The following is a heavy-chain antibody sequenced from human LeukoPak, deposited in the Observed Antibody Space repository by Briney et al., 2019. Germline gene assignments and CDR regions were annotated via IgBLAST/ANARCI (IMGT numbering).Heavy chain of an antibody. Sequence: SETLSLTCTVSGGSISSSSYYWGWIRQHPGKGLEWIGYIYYSGSTYYNPSLKSRVTISVDTSKNQFSLKLSSVTAADTAVYYCARGPDYSNYKWLPKVYYYGMDVWGQGTTVTVSS. J-gene: IGHJ6*02. D-gene: IGHD4-11*01. CDR1: GGSISSSSYY. CDR3: ARGPDYSNYKWLPKVYYYGMDV. CDR2: IYYSGST. V-gene: IGHV4-39*07.